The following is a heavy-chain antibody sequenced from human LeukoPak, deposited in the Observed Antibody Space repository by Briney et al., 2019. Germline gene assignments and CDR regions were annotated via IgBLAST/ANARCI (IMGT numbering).Heavy chain of an antibody. CDR1: GFTFSDYS. CDR3: ARGPYTSVSKYFDY. D-gene: IGHD6-19*01. Sequence: PGGSLRLSCAVSGFTFSDYSMNWVRQAPGKGLEWVSSISTISTYIYYADPVKGRFTISRDNAKNSLYLQINSLRAEDTAVYYCARGPYTSVSKYFDYWGQGTLVTVSS. CDR2: ISTISTYI. J-gene: IGHJ4*02. V-gene: IGHV3-21*01.